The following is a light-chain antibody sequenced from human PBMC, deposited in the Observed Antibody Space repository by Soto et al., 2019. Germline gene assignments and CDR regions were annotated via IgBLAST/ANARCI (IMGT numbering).Light chain of an antibody. J-gene: IGKJ4*01. Sequence: FVVTQSPDTLSLSPGETATLSCRASQSVSSSVAWYQHKPGQSPRLVVYSGYKRSPGIPARFSGSGSGTDFTLTISRLEPEDFAVYYCQQYGSSPLTFGGGTKVDIK. V-gene: IGKV3-20*01. CDR3: QQYGSSPLT. CDR1: QSVSSSV. CDR2: SGY.